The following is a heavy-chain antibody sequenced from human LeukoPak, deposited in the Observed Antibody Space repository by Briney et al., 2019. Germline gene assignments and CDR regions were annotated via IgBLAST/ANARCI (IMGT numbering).Heavy chain of an antibody. J-gene: IGHJ4*02. CDR1: GFTFSSNA. V-gene: IGHV3-23*01. CDR3: AKAYGTNGYYQLPIDF. Sequence: GGSLRLSCAASGFTFSSNAMSWVRQAPGKGLECVSAITANGATTYYADSAKGRFTISRDNSRNTLYLQMNSLRAEDTAVYYCAKAYGTNGYYQLPIDFWGQGTLVTVSS. CDR2: ITANGATT. D-gene: IGHD3-22*01.